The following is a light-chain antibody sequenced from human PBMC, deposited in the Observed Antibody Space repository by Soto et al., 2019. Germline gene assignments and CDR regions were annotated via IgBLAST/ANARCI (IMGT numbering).Light chain of an antibody. CDR2: GAS. V-gene: IGKV3-20*01. CDR1: QSVSSSY. CDR3: HQYGSSPLYT. J-gene: IGKJ2*01. Sequence: EIVLTQSPGTLSLSPGERATLSCRASQSVSSSYLAWYQQKPGQAPRLLIYGASSRATSIPDRFSGSGSGTDFTLIISRLEPEDFAVYYCHQYGSSPLYTFGQGTKLEIK.